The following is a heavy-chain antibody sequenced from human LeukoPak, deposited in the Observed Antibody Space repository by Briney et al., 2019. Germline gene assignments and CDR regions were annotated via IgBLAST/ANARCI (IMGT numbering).Heavy chain of an antibody. Sequence: SVKVSCKASGYTFTGYYMHWVRQAPGQGLEWMGRIIPILGIANYAQKFQGRVTITADKSTSTAYMELSSLRSEDTAVYYCARGAAAGPSRYPRSTQDVDYWGQGTLVTVSS. V-gene: IGHV1-69*04. CDR3: ARGAAAGPSRYPRSTQDVDY. D-gene: IGHD6-13*01. J-gene: IGHJ4*02. CDR1: GYTFTGYY. CDR2: IIPILGIA.